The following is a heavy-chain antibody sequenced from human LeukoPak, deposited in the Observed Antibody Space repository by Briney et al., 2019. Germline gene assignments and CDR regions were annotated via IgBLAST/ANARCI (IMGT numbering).Heavy chain of an antibody. J-gene: IGHJ6*03. Sequence: ASVKVSCKVSGCTLSELSMHWVRQAPGKGLDGVGGVDPKEGEAVYAERLRDRVILTDDRSSNTAYMDLSRIGADDTAVYYCATGVYCATTTCPGYGNSSSFMEVWGEGTPVTV. V-gene: IGHV1-24*01. CDR3: ATGVYCATTTCPGYGNSSSFMEV. CDR2: VDPKEGEA. CDR1: GCTLSELS. D-gene: IGHD2-21*01.